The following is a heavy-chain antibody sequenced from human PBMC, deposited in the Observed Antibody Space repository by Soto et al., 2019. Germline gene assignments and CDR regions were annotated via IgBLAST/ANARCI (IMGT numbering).Heavy chain of an antibody. D-gene: IGHD2-8*02. CDR3: ARDKITGLFDY. CDR2: INHSGST. V-gene: IGHV4-34*01. J-gene: IGHJ4*02. Sequence: SGTPSLTCAVYGGSFSGYYLAWVRQPPGTGLEWIGEINHSGSTNYNPSLKSRVTISVDTSKNQFSLKLTSVTAADTAVYYCARDKITGLFDYWGQGTLVTVSS. CDR1: GGSFSGYY.